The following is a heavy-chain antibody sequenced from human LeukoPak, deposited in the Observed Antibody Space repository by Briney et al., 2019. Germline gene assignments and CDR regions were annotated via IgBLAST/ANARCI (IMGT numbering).Heavy chain of an antibody. CDR1: GGSFSGYY. J-gene: IGHJ4*02. CDR2: INHSGST. D-gene: IGHD6-13*01. Sequence: PSETLSLTCAVYGGSFSGYYWSWIRQPPGKGLERIGEINHSGSTNYNPSLKSRVTISVDTSKNQFSLKLSSVTAADTAVYYCARGGSSWYPLYYFDYWGQGTLVTVSS. CDR3: ARGGSSWYPLYYFDY. V-gene: IGHV4-34*01.